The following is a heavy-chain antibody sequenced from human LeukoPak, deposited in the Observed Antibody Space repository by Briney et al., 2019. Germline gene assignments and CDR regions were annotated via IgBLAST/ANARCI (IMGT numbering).Heavy chain of an antibody. V-gene: IGHV4-39*01. D-gene: IGHD6-19*01. CDR2: IYYSGST. CDR3: ARHHGGYSSGWRLGIRGFDP. CDR1: GGSISSSSYY. Sequence: ASETLSLTCTVSGGSISSSSYYWGWIRQPPGKGLEWIVRIYYSGSTYYNPSLKSRVTISVETSKNQFSLKLSSVNAADTAGYYCARHHGGYSSGWRLGIRGFDPWGQGTLVTVSS. J-gene: IGHJ5*02.